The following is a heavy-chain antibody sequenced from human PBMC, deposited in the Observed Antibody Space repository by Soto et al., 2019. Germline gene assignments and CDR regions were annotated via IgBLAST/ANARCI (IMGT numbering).Heavy chain of an antibody. D-gene: IGHD2-2*01. CDR1: GFTFSDHY. V-gene: IGHV3-72*01. CDR3: ARVSGPVDYYYYMDV. CDR2: TRNKANSYTT. J-gene: IGHJ6*03. Sequence: EVQLVESGGGLVQPGGSLRLSCAASGFTFSDHYMDWVRQAPGKGLEWVGRTRNKANSYTTEYAASVKGRFTISRDDSKNSLYLQMNSLKTEDTAAYYCARVSGPVDYYYYMDVWGKGTTVTVSS.